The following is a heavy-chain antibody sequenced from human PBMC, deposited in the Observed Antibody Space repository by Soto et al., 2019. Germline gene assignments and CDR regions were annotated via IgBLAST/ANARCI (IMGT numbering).Heavy chain of an antibody. D-gene: IGHD1-26*01. V-gene: IGHV6-1*01. CDR3: VRLIGNSWLDV. J-gene: IGHJ5*02. CDR2: TYYRSKWYN. CDR1: GDSVSSSSVT. Sequence: PSQTLSLTCAISGDSVSSSSVTWNWIRQSPSRGLEWLGRTYYRSKWYNDYAESVKSRITINPNTSKNQFSLHLNSVTPEDTAVYYCVRLIGNSWLDVRGQGTLVTVSS.